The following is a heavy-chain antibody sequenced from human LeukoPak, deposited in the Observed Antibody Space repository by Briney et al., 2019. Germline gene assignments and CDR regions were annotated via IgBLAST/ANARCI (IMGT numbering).Heavy chain of an antibody. Sequence: PGGSLRLSCAASGFTFSSYAMSWVRQAPGKGLEWVSGVSSSGVTTLYADSVKGRFTISRDNSKNTLYLQMNSLRAEDTALYYCAIERVEWGSTGWWGFAYWGQGTLVTVSS. V-gene: IGHV3-23*01. CDR2: VSSSGVTT. CDR3: AIERVEWGSTGWWGFAY. J-gene: IGHJ4*02. CDR1: GFTFSSYA. D-gene: IGHD6-19*01.